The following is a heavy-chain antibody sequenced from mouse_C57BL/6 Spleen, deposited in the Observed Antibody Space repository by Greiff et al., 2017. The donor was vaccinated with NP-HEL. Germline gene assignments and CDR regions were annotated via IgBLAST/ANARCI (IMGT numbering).Heavy chain of an antibody. V-gene: IGHV1-69*01. CDR2: IDPSDSYT. CDR3: ARGGYGSSQAWFAY. Sequence: VQLQQPGAELVMPGASVKLSCKASGYTFTSYWMHWVKQRPGQGLEWIGEIDPSDSYTNYNQKFKGKSTLTVDKSSSTAYMQLSSLTSEDSAVEYCARGGYGSSQAWFAYWGQGTLVTVSA. D-gene: IGHD1-1*01. CDR1: GYTFTSYW. J-gene: IGHJ3*01.